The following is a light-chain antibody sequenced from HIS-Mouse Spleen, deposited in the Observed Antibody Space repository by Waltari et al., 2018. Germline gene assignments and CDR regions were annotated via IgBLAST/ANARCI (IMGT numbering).Light chain of an antibody. V-gene: IGLV3-10*01. Sequence: SYELTQPPSVSVSPGQTARITCSGDALPKKYAYWYQQKSGQAPVLVIYEASKRPAGIPERFSCSSSGTMATLTISGAQVEDEADYYCYSTDSSGNHRVFGGGTKLTVL. CDR3: YSTDSSGNHRV. J-gene: IGLJ2*01. CDR2: EAS. CDR1: ALPKKY.